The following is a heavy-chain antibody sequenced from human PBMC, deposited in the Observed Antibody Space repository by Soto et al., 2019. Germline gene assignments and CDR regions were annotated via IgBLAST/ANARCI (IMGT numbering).Heavy chain of an antibody. J-gene: IGHJ4*02. CDR3: ARSRSGWYSAIDY. Sequence: EVQLVESGGGLVKPGGSLKLSCASSGFTFSAYSMNWVRQAPGKGLEWVSSITYSSNYIYYADSVKGRFTISRDNAKNPLYLQMNSLRAEDTAVYYCARSRSGWYSAIDYWGQGTLVTVSS. CDR1: GFTFSAYS. CDR2: ITYSSNYI. D-gene: IGHD6-19*01. V-gene: IGHV3-21*01.